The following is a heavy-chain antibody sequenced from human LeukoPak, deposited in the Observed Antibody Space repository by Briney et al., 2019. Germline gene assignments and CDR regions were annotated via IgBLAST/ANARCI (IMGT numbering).Heavy chain of an antibody. J-gene: IGHJ4*02. CDR2: ISYDGSNK. CDR3: ARDSRQAYYFDY. CDR1: GFTFSSYA. Sequence: PGGSLRLSCAASGFTFSSYAMHWVRQAPGKGLEWVAVISYDGSNKYYADSVKGRFTISRDNSKNTLYLQMNSLRAEDTAVYYCARDSRQAYYFDYWGQGTLVTVSS. V-gene: IGHV3-30*04.